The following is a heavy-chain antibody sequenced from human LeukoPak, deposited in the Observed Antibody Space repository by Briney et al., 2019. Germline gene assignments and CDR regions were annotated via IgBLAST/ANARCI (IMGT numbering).Heavy chain of an antibody. J-gene: IGHJ5*02. CDR2: IYYSGST. Sequence: KPSETLSLTCTVSGGSISSYYWSWTRQPPGKGLEWIGYIYYSGSTNYNPSLKSRVTISVDTSKNQFSLKLSSVTAADTAVYYCATVRTGTWGQGTLVTVSS. CDR3: ATVRTGT. V-gene: IGHV4-59*01. CDR1: GGSISSYY.